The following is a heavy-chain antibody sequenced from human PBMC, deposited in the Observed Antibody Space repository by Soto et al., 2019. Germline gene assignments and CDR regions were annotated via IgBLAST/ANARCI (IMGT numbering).Heavy chain of an antibody. J-gene: IGHJ4*02. D-gene: IGHD5-18*01. CDR2: INPILGIA. Sequence: QVQLVQSGAEVKKPGSSVKVSCKASGGTFRYFIVSWVRQAPGQGLEWMGRINPILGIANYAQKFQDRVTITADKSTSTAYLELSRLRSEDTAVYYCARAPQQYTYGPQPPAYWGQGTLVTVSS. CDR3: ARAPQQYTYGPQPPAY. CDR1: GGTFRYFI. V-gene: IGHV1-69*02.